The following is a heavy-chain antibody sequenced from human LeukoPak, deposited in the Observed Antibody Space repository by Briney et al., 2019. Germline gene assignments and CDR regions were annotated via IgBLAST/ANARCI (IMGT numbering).Heavy chain of an antibody. J-gene: IGHJ4*02. Sequence: GGSLRLSCAASGFTFSSYAMDWVRQAPGKGLEWVSAISGSGSNTYYSDSVKGRFTISRDNSKNTLYLQMNSLRAEDTAVYYCAKDSIGYYKPFDYWGQGSLVTVSS. D-gene: IGHD3-22*01. V-gene: IGHV3-23*01. CDR1: GFTFSSYA. CDR2: ISGSGSNT. CDR3: AKDSIGYYKPFDY.